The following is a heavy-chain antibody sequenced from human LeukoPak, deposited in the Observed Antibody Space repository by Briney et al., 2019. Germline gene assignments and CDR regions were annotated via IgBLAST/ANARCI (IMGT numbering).Heavy chain of an antibody. Sequence: ASVKVSCKASPYTFNKYYIHWVRQAPGQGLEWMGVINPSGRCASYAQRFQGRVTMTRDTSTSTVYMDLSSLTSDDTAVYYCARDSVELERRNWFDPWGQGTLVTVSS. CDR1: PYTFNKYY. V-gene: IGHV1-46*02. J-gene: IGHJ5*02. CDR2: INPSGRCA. D-gene: IGHD1-1*01. CDR3: ARDSVELERRNWFDP.